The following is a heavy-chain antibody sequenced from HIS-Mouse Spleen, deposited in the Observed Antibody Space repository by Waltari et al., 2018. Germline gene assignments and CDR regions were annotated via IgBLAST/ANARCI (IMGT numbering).Heavy chain of an antibody. D-gene: IGHD6-13*01. CDR1: GGTFSSHA. CDR3: ARDSAGDAFDI. J-gene: IGHJ3*02. V-gene: IGHV1-69*04. Sequence: QVQLVQSGAEVKKPGSSVKVSCKASGGTFSSHASRWVRQAPGQGLEWMGRIIPILGIANYEQKFQGRVTITADKSTSTAYMELSSLRSEDTAVYYCARDSAGDAFDIWGQGTMVTVSS. CDR2: IIPILGIA.